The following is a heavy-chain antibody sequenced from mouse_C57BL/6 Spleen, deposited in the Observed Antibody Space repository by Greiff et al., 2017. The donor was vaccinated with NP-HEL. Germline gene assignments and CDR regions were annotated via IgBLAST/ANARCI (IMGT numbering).Heavy chain of an antibody. J-gene: IGHJ4*01. V-gene: IGHV5-17*01. D-gene: IGHD2-1*01. Sequence: DVRLVESGGGLVKPGGSLKLSCAASGFTFSDYGMHWVRQAPEKGLEWVAYISSGSSTIYYADTVKGRFTISRDNAKNTLFLQMTSLRSEDTAMYYCARKDYGNPYYYAMDYWGQGTSVTVSS. CDR2: ISSGSSTI. CDR3: ARKDYGNPYYYAMDY. CDR1: GFTFSDYG.